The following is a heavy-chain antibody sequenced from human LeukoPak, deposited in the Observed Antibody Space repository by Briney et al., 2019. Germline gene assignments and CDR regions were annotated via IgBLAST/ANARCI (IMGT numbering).Heavy chain of an antibody. V-gene: IGHV4-59*12. Sequence: SETLSLTCTVSSGSISTFYWSWIRQPPGKGLEWIGHIYYSGSTNYNPSLKSRVTISVDTSKNQFSLKLSSVTAADTAVYYCARDSTSHYGMDVWGQGTTVTVSS. J-gene: IGHJ6*02. D-gene: IGHD1-14*01. CDR3: ARDSTSHYGMDV. CDR2: IYYSGST. CDR1: SGSISTFY.